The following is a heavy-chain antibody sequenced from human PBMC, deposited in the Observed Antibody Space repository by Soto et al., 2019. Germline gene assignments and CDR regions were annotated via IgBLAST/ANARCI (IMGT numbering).Heavy chain of an antibody. D-gene: IGHD2-8*02. CDR3: AKVFFGDCTGGSCYSDGSDY. J-gene: IGHJ4*02. CDR1: GFTFTNYA. V-gene: IGHV3-23*01. CDR2: ISGSGLTT. Sequence: EVQLLDSGGGLVQPGGSLRLSCAASGFTFTNYAMSWVRQAPGKVLEWVSAISGSGLTTYYGNSVKGRFTISRDNSKSTLYLQKNSLRVEDTATYICAKVFFGDCTGGSCYSDGSDYWGQGTLVNVSS.